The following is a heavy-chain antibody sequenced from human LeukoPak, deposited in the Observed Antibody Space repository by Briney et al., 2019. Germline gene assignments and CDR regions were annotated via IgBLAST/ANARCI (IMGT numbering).Heavy chain of an antibody. CDR3: TREGKSNHFDS. V-gene: IGHV3-48*03. CDR2: IHSSSATT. Sequence: PGGSLRLSCAASGFTFSTSEVNWVRQAPGQGLEWVSYIHSSSATTYYADSVKGRFTISRDNSKNSLYLQMNSLRAEDTAFYYCTREGKSNHFDSWGQGILVTVSS. CDR1: GFTFSTSE. J-gene: IGHJ4*02.